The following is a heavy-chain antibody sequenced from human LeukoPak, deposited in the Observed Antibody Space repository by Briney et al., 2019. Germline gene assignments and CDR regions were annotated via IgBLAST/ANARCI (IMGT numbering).Heavy chain of an antibody. CDR1: GGSISSGSYY. Sequence: SETLSLTCTVSGGSISSGSYYWSWIRQPAGKGLEWIGRIYTSGSTNYNPSLKSRVTISVDTSKDQFSLKLSSVTAADTAVYYCARGEYSSSRGYWFDPWGQGTLVTVSS. J-gene: IGHJ5*02. D-gene: IGHD6-13*01. CDR2: IYTSGST. CDR3: ARGEYSSSRGYWFDP. V-gene: IGHV4-61*02.